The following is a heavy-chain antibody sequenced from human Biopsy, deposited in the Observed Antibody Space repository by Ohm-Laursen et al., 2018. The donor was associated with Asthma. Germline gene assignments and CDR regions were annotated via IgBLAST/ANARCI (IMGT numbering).Heavy chain of an antibody. CDR3: ARGDSSNWSHYYFDY. D-gene: IGHD3-22*01. V-gene: IGHV3-53*01. CDR1: GFAVSRDH. Sequence: SLRLSCAASGFAVSRDHMFWVRQAPGKGLEWVSVIYSGGTSHTADSVRGRFTISRDYSKNTLYLQMHSLRAEDTAVYYCARGDSSNWSHYYFDYWGQGALVTVSS. J-gene: IGHJ4*02. CDR2: IYSGGTS.